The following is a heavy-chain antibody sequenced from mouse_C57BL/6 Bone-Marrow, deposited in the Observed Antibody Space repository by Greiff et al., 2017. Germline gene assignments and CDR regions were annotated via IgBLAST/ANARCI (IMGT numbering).Heavy chain of an antibody. CDR1: GYTFTSYW. D-gene: IGHD2-5*01. CDR3: ARRDYSKGN. Sequence: QVQLQQPGAELVRPGTSVKLSCKASGYTFTSYWMHWVKQRPGQGLEWIGVIDPSDSYTNYNQKFKGKATLTVDTSSSTAYMQLSSLTSEDSAVYYCARRDYSKGNCGQGTLVTVSA. J-gene: IGHJ3*01. V-gene: IGHV1-59*01. CDR2: IDPSDSYT.